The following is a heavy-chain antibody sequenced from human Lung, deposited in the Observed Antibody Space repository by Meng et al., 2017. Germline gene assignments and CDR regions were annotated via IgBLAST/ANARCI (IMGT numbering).Heavy chain of an antibody. V-gene: IGHV1-3*01. CDR2: ITPGSGNT. Sequence: QVQPVQSGAEVKKPGASVKVSCKAFGYTFTSSAIHWVRQAPGQSLEWMGWITPGSGNTKYSQKFQGRVTITRDTSASTAYMELSTLRSEDTAVYYCARDFTSGSSGDPWGQGTLVTV. J-gene: IGHJ5*02. CDR3: ARDFTSGSSGDP. CDR1: GYTFTSSA. D-gene: IGHD6-19*01.